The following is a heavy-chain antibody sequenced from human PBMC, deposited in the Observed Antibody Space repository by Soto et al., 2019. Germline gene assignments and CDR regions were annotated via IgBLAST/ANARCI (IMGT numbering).Heavy chain of an antibody. J-gene: IGHJ3*02. CDR3: ARHGRSMVRGGRSAFDI. CDR1: GGSFSGYY. CDR2: INHSGST. Sequence: SETLSLTCAVYGGSFSGYYWSWIRQPPGKGLEWIGEINHSGSTNYNPSLKSRVTISVGTSKNQFSLKLSSVTAADTAVYYCARHGRSMVRGGRSAFDIWGQGTMVTVSS. V-gene: IGHV4-34*01. D-gene: IGHD3-10*01.